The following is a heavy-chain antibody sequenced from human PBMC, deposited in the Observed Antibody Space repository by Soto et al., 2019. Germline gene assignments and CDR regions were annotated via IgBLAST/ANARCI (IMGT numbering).Heavy chain of an antibody. Sequence: GGSLRLSCAASGFTFSSYAMHWVRQAPGKGLEWVAVISYDGTNKYYAGSVKGRFTISRDNFRNTLYLQMNSLRADDTAVYYCARSQGSPYYFDFWGQGTLVTVSS. D-gene: IGHD6-19*01. CDR2: ISYDGTNK. J-gene: IGHJ4*02. CDR3: ARSQGSPYYFDF. V-gene: IGHV3-30-3*01. CDR1: GFTFSSYA.